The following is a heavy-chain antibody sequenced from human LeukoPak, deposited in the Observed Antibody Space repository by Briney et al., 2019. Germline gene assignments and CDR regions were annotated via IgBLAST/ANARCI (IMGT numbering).Heavy chain of an antibody. CDR1: GGSISSGSYY. V-gene: IGHV4-61*02. CDR3: AREIWFGGLLHVFDY. J-gene: IGHJ4*02. D-gene: IGHD3-10*01. CDR2: IYTSGST. Sequence: SQTLSLTCTVSGGSISSGSYYWSWIRQPAGKGLEWIGRIYTSGSTNYNPSFKSRVTISVDTSKNQFSLKLSSVTAADTAVYYCAREIWFGGLLHVFDYWGQGTLVTVSS.